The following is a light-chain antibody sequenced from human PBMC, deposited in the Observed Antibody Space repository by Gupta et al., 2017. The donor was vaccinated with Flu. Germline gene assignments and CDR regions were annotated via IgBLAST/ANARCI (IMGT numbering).Light chain of an antibody. J-gene: IGLJ3*02. CDR1: AGTVINDYY. CDR3: LIMYGAAWV. V-gene: IGLV7-43*01. Sequence: QTVVTQEPSLTVSPGGTVTLTCASSAGTVINDYYPNWFQQKAGQAPRALIYKTDNRHSWPPARFSGSLLGGKAALTLSGAQPEDEADYYCLIMYGAAWVFGGGTKLTVL. CDR2: KTD.